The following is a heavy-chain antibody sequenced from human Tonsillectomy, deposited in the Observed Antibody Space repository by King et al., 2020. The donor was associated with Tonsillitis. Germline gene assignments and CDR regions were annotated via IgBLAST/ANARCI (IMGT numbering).Heavy chain of an antibody. D-gene: IGHD1-14*01. V-gene: IGHV3-21*01. Sequence: VQLVESGGGLVKPGGSLKLSCAASTFTFSSYTMNWVRQAPGKGLEWVSFLSSSSNNIHYADSVKGRFTIPRDKPKNSPYLQMNSLRAEDTAVYYCSRSRRASAFFDYWGQGTLVTVSS. CDR3: SRSRRASAFFDY. CDR1: TFTFSSYT. CDR2: LSSSSNNI. J-gene: IGHJ4*02.